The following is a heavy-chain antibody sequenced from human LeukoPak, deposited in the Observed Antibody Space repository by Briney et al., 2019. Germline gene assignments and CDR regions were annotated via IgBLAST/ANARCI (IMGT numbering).Heavy chain of an antibody. CDR3: AREITGTPFDY. D-gene: IGHD1-7*01. Sequence: GXXLRLSCAASGFTFSSYWMSWVRQAPGKGLEWVANIKQDGSEKYYVDSVKGRFTISRDNAKNSLYLQMNSLRAEDTAVYYCAREITGTPFDYWGQGTLVTVSS. J-gene: IGHJ4*02. CDR1: GFTFSSYW. V-gene: IGHV3-7*01. CDR2: IKQDGSEK.